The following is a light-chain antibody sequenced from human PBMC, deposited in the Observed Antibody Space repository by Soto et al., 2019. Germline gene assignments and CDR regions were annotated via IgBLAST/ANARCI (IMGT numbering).Light chain of an antibody. CDR2: LAS. Sequence: DIVMTQSQLSLPVTPGEPASISCRSSQSLLHSDGYNYLDWYLQKPGQSPQLLISLASNRASGVPDRFSGSGSGRDFTLKISTVGAEDVGVYYCMQALQTPTFGQGTKVDIK. CDR1: QSLLHSDGYNY. J-gene: IGKJ1*01. V-gene: IGKV2-28*01. CDR3: MQALQTPT.